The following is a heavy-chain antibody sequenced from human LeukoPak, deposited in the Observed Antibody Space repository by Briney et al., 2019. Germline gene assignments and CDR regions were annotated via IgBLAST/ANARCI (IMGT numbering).Heavy chain of an antibody. J-gene: IGHJ4*02. CDR2: IYWDDDK. D-gene: IGHD6-6*01. CDR1: GFSLSTSGLG. V-gene: IGHV2-5*02. Sequence: ESGPTLVNPTPTLTLTCTFSGFSLSTSGLGVGWIRQPPGKALELLALIYWDDDKRCSPSLKSRLTITKDTSKNQVVLTMTNMDPVDTATYYCARHTEKLVLDYWGQGTLVTVSS. CDR3: ARHTEKLVLDY.